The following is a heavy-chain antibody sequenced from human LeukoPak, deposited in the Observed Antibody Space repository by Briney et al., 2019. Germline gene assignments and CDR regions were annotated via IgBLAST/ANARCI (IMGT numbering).Heavy chain of an antibody. D-gene: IGHD2-15*01. CDR2: IYYSGST. Sequence: SETLSLTCTVSGGSISSYYWSWIRRPPGKGLEWIGYIYYSGSTNYNPSLKSRVTISVDTSKNQFSLKLSSVTAADTAVYYCARATTYSPFDYWGQGTLVTVSS. J-gene: IGHJ4*02. V-gene: IGHV4-59*08. CDR3: ARATTYSPFDY. CDR1: GGSISSYY.